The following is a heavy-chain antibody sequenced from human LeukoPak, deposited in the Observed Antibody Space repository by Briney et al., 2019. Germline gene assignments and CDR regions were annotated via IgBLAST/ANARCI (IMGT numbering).Heavy chain of an antibody. J-gene: IGHJ4*02. CDR1: GFTFSGYS. D-gene: IGHD3-10*01. V-gene: IGHV3-48*04. CDR2: ISSSGSTI. Sequence: GGSLRLSRAASGFTFSGYSMNWVRQAPGKGLEWISYISSSGSTIDYADSVKGRFTISRDNGKNSLYLQMNSLRAEDTAVYYCASDNVLLWFGESPASFDYWGQGTLVTVSS. CDR3: ASDNVLLWFGESPASFDY.